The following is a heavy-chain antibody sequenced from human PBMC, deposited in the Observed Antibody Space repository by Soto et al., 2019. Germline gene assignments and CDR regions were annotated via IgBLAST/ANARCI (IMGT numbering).Heavy chain of an antibody. CDR1: GYTLTSYY. Sequence: PSVKVSCKAPGYTLTSYYMHWVRQAPGQGLEWMGIINPSGGSTSYAQKFQGRVTITRDTSASTAYMELSSLRSEDTAVYYCGRSPSLFIDYWGQGTLVTVSS. D-gene: IGHD3-10*01. CDR3: GRSPSLFIDY. V-gene: IGHV1-46*01. J-gene: IGHJ4*02. CDR2: INPSGGST.